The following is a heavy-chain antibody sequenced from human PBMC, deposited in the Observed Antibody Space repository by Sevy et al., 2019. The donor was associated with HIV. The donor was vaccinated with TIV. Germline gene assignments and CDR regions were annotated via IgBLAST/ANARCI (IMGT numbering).Heavy chain of an antibody. CDR2: ISGSGGGT. CDR1: GFTLSSYA. V-gene: IGHV3-23*01. D-gene: IGHD6-13*01. J-gene: IGHJ1*01. Sequence: GGSLRLSCAASGFTLSSYAMSWVRQAPGKGLEWVSAISGSGGGTYYADSVKGRFTISRDNSKKTLYLQMNSLRAEDTAVYYCAKDIAAAGRAEYFQHWGQGTLVTVSS. CDR3: AKDIAAAGRAEYFQH.